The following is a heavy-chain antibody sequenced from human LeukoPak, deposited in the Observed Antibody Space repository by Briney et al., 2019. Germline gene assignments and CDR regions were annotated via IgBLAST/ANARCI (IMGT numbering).Heavy chain of an antibody. V-gene: IGHV3-48*04. CDR3: ARGGKVYDILTGYYPN. J-gene: IGHJ4*02. CDR1: GFTFTAYT. Sequence: GGSLRLSCAASGFTFTAYTMNWVRQAPEKGLEWVSYISSSGSTIYYADSVKGRFTISRDNAKNSLYLQMNSLRAEDTAVYYCARGGKVYDILTGYYPNWGQGTLVTVSS. CDR2: ISSSGSTI. D-gene: IGHD3-9*01.